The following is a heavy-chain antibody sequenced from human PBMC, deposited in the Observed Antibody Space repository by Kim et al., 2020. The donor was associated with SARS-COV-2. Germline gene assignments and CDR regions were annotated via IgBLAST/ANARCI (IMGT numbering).Heavy chain of an antibody. J-gene: IGHJ4*02. CDR2: ISSSSSYI. CDR3: ARDMGTFLAVGATLFDY. Sequence: GGSLRLSCAASGFTFSSYSMNWVRQAPGKGLEWVSSISSSSSYIYYADSVKGRFTISRDNAKNSLYLQMNSLRAEDTAVYYCARDMGTFLAVGATLFDYWGQGTLVTVSS. D-gene: IGHD1-26*01. CDR1: GFTFSSYS. V-gene: IGHV3-21*01.